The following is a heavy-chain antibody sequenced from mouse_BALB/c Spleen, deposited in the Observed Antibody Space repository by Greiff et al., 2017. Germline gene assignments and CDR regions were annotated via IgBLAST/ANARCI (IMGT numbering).Heavy chain of an antibody. J-gene: IGHJ4*01. CDR2: ILPGSGST. CDR3: ARGDGNTYAMDD. V-gene: IGHV1-9*01. D-gene: IGHD2-1*01. Sequence: QVQLQQSGAELMKPGASVKISCKATGYTFSSYWIEWVKQRPGHGLEWIGEILPGSGSTNYNEKFKGKATFTADTSSNTAYMQLSSLTSEDSAVYYCARGDGNTYAMDDWGQGTSVTVSS. CDR1: GYTFSSYW.